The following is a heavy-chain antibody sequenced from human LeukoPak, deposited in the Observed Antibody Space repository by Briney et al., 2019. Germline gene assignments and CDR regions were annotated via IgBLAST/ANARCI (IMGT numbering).Heavy chain of an antibody. CDR1: GFTFSNYA. CDR3: ATAMATTITYYFDY. V-gene: IGHV3-23*01. D-gene: IGHD5-24*01. J-gene: IGHJ4*02. CDR2: ISGSGGST. Sequence: GGSLRLSCAASGFTFSNYAMSWVRQAPGEGVEGVSGISGSGGSTYYADSAKGRFTISRDNSKNTLYLQMNSLRAEDTAVYYCATAMATTITYYFDYWGQGTLVTVSS.